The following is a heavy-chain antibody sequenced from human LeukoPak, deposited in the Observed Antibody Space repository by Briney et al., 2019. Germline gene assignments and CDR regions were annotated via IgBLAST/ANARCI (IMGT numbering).Heavy chain of an antibody. J-gene: IGHJ5*02. D-gene: IGHD2-2*01. V-gene: IGHV3-21*01. CDR1: GFTFSSYS. CDR2: ISSISSYI. CDR3: ARDINDEERSTPQRFDP. Sequence: PGGSLRLSCAASGFTFSSYSMNWVRQAPGKGLEWVSSISSISSYIYYADSVKGRFTISRDNAKNSLYLQMNSLRAEDTAVYYCARDINDEERSTPQRFDPWGQGTLVTVSS.